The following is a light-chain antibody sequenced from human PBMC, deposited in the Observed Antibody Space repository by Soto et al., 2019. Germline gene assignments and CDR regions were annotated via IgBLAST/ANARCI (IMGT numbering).Light chain of an antibody. CDR3: QQRSNWPPVIT. J-gene: IGKJ4*01. Sequence: EIVLTQSPATLSLSPGERATLSCRVSQSVTTFLAWYQQKPDQAPRLLIYDASTRATGIPARFSGSGSGTDFTLTISSLEPEDFAVYYCQQRSNWPPVITFGGGTKVEIK. CDR1: QSVTTF. V-gene: IGKV3-11*01. CDR2: DAS.